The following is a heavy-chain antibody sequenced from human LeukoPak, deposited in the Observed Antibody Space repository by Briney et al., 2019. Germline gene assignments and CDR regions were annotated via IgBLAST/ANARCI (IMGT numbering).Heavy chain of an antibody. J-gene: IGHJ3*02. CDR3: AKDVSFCGGDCYETVAFDI. V-gene: IGHV3-48*04. Sequence: PGGSLRLSCAASGFTFSSYSMNWVRQAPGRGLEWVSYISSSSSTIYYADSVKGRFTISRDNAKNSLYLQMNSLRAEDTAVYYCAKDVSFCGGDCYETVAFDIWGQGTMVTVSS. CDR2: ISSSSSTI. CDR1: GFTFSSYS. D-gene: IGHD2-21*02.